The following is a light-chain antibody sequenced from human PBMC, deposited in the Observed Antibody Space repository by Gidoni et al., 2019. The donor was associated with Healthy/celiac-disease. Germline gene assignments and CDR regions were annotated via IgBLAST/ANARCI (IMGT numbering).Light chain of an antibody. CDR3: QQYNNSPPLT. V-gene: IGKV3-15*01. CDR2: GAS. Sequence: EILMTQSPATLSVSPGERATLSCRASQSVSSNLAWYQQKPGQAPRLLIYGASTRATGIPARFSGSGSGTDFTLTISSLQSEDFAVYYCQQYNNSPPLTFXGXTKVEIK. J-gene: IGKJ4*01. CDR1: QSVSSN.